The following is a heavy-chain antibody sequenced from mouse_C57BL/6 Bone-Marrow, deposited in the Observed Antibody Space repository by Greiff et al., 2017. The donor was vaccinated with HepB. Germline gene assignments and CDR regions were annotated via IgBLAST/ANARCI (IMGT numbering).Heavy chain of an antibody. CDR2: ISSDSSTI. D-gene: IGHD1-1*01. CDR3: ARPHYYGSSYGFAY. Sequence: EVKLMESGGGLVKPGGSLKLSCAASGFTFSDYGMHWVRQAPEKGLEWVAYISSDSSTIYYADTVKGRFTISRDNAKNTLFLQMTSLRSEDTAMYYCARPHYYGSSYGFAYWGQGTLVTVSA. CDR1: GFTFSDYG. J-gene: IGHJ3*01. V-gene: IGHV5-17*01.